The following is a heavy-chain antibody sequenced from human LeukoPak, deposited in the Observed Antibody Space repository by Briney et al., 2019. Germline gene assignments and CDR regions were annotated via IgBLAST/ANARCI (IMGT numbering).Heavy chain of an antibody. V-gene: IGHV3-23*01. J-gene: IGHJ4*02. CDR2: ISGSGGST. CDR1: GFTFSSYA. D-gene: IGHD3-16*01. CDR3: AREGDYGWDY. Sequence: GGSLRLSCAASGFTFSSYAMSWVRQAPGKGLEWVSAISGSGGSTYYADSVKGRFTISRDNAKNSLYLQMNSLRAEDTAVYYCAREGDYGWDYWGQGTLVTVSS.